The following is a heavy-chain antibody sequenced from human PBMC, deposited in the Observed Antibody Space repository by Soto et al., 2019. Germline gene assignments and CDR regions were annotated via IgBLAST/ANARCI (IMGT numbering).Heavy chain of an antibody. D-gene: IGHD4-17*01. CDR3: AKGHLTTVTPDFDF. CDR2: ISDTGGSA. J-gene: IGHJ4*02. V-gene: IGHV3-23*01. Sequence: PGGSLRLSCEGSGFIFRDYAITWVRQAPGKGLEWVSLISDTGGSAYYANSVKGRFTVSRDNSKKKVFLQMNSLTIDDAAVSYSAKGHLTTVTPDFDFWGQGTLVTVSS. CDR1: GFIFRDYA.